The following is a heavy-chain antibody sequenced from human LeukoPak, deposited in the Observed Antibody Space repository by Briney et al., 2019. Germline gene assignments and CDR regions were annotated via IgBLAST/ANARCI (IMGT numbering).Heavy chain of an antibody. D-gene: IGHD1-1*01. CDR2: IWYDGSNK. Sequence: GGSLRLSCAASGFTFSSYGMHWVRQAPGKGLEWVAVIWYDGSNKYYADSVKGRFTISRDNSKNTLYLQMNSLRAEDTAVYYCARDGASIDDQYYGLDVWGQGTTVTVSS. CDR1: GFTFSSYG. J-gene: IGHJ6*02. CDR3: ARDGASIDDQYYGLDV. V-gene: IGHV3-33*01.